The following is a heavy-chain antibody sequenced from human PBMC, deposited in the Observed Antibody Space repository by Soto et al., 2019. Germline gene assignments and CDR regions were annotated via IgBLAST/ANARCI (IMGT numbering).Heavy chain of an antibody. CDR2: ISSSSCVI. D-gene: IGHD1-26*01. CDR3: ARVHNIVGSTGGGLDI. CDR1: GFTFGTYE. V-gene: IGHV3-48*03. J-gene: IGHJ3*02. Sequence: EVQLVESGGGLVQPGGSLRLSCAASGFTFGTYEMNWVRQAPGKGLEWLSDISSSSCVIKYADSVEGRFTISRDNAKNSLYLQMYSLRAEDTAFYYCARVHNIVGSTGGGLDIWGQGTMVTVSS.